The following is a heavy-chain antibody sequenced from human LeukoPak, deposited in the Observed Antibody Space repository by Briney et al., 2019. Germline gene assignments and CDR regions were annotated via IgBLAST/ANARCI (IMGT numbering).Heavy chain of an antibody. V-gene: IGHV1-8*02. Sequence: ASVKVSCKASGGTFSSYAISWVRQAPGQGLEWMGWMNPNSGNTGYAQKFQGRVTMTRNTSISTAYMELSSLRSEDTAVYYCARGPGAYYYGSGSYCVWGQGTLVTVSS. CDR2: MNPNSGNT. CDR3: ARGPGAYYYGSGSYCV. D-gene: IGHD3-10*01. J-gene: IGHJ4*02. CDR1: GGTFSSYA.